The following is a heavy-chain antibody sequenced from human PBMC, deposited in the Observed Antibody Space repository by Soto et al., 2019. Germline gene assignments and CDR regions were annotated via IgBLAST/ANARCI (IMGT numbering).Heavy chain of an antibody. V-gene: IGHV1-69*12. CDR1: GGTFSSYA. D-gene: IGHD4-4*01. CDR3: ASPPSSNRYYYGMDV. CDR2: IIPIFGTA. J-gene: IGHJ6*02. Sequence: QVQLVQSGAEVKKPGSSVKVSCKASGGTFSSYAISWVRQAPGQGLEWMGGIIPIFGTANYAQKFQGRVTITGDESKSTDYMELSSLRSEDKAVYYCASPPSSNRYYYGMDVWGQGTTVTVSS.